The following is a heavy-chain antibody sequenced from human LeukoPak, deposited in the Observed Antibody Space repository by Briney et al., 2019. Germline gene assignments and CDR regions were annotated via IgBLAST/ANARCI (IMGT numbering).Heavy chain of an antibody. CDR1: GLTFRNYW. CDR3: ARSSAVTTLSLTY. D-gene: IGHD4-17*01. Sequence: GGSLRLSCAASGLTFRNYWMHCVRQAPGKGLVWVSRINSDGSDTTYADSVKGRFTISRDNAKNTLYLQMNSLRVEDTAVYYCARSSAVTTLSLTYWGLGTLVTVSS. CDR2: INSDGSDT. V-gene: IGHV3-74*01. J-gene: IGHJ4*02.